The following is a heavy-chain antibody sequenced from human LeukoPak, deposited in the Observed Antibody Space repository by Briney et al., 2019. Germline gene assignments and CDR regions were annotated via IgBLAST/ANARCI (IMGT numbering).Heavy chain of an antibody. Sequence: PSETLSLTCTVSGGSISTSNYYWGWIRQPPGKGLEWIGNIFYSGSTYYSPSLKSRVTISLDTSRNQFSLKLNSVTAADTAVYYCARGLGYCTNGVCYGPWNAFDIWGQGTMVTVSS. V-gene: IGHV4-39*07. CDR2: IFYSGST. J-gene: IGHJ3*02. CDR1: GGSISTSNYY. CDR3: ARGLGYCTNGVCYGPWNAFDI. D-gene: IGHD2-8*01.